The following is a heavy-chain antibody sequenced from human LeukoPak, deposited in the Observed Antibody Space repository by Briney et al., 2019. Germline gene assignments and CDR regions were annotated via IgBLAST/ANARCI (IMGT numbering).Heavy chain of an antibody. Sequence: ASVKVSCKTSGYTFADYYIHWVRQAPGQGLEWMGWIYPKSGGTNSAQKFQGRVTMTRDTSISTAYMELSRLRFDDTAVYYCARVSTSGYRDWLDPWCQGTLVTVSS. CDR1: GYTFADYY. J-gene: IGHJ5*02. CDR2: IYPKSGGT. V-gene: IGHV1-2*02. CDR3: ARVSTSGYRDWLDP. D-gene: IGHD3-9*01.